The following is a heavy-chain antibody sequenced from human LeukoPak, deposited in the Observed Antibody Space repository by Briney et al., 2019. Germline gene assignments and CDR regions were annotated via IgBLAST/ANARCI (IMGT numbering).Heavy chain of an antibody. CDR3: ASSVGSTDY. CDR2: INHRGST. D-gene: IGHD1-26*01. V-gene: IGHV4-34*01. CDR1: GESLSKYY. Sequence: KPSETLSLTCAVSGESLSKYYWTWIRQSPGKGLEWIGEINHRGSTNQNPSLKSRVTLSVDTSKHQFSLKLTSVTAADAAVYYCASSVGSTDYWGQGTLVTVSS. J-gene: IGHJ4*02.